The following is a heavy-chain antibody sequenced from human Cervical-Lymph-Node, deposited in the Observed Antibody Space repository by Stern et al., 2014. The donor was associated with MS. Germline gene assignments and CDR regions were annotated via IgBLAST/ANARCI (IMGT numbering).Heavy chain of an antibody. Sequence: VQLVESGAEVKKPGSSVKVSCKTSGGTFSNSAFSWIRQAPGQGLEWMGAIIPIFGTATYAQRFQDRVTISTDESTNTDLMELSSLRSEDTAVYYCATSAGFYSAMDVWGQGTAVTVSS. D-gene: IGHD2-21*01. CDR2: IIPIFGTA. V-gene: IGHV1-69*01. CDR3: ATSAGFYSAMDV. CDR1: GGTFSNSA. J-gene: IGHJ6*02.